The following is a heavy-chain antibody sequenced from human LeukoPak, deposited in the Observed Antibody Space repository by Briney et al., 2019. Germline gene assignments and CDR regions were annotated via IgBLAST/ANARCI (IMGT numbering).Heavy chain of an antibody. Sequence: GGSLRLSCAASGFTFSSYAMTWVRQAPGKGLQWVSAVSGSGAHTYYADSVKGRFTISRDNSRDTLYLQMNSLRAEDTAMYFCTRDHRSRPWEWFDPWGQGTLVTVSS. V-gene: IGHV3-23*01. CDR3: TRDHRSRPWEWFDP. J-gene: IGHJ5*02. D-gene: IGHD6-6*01. CDR1: GFTFSSYA. CDR2: VSGSGAHT.